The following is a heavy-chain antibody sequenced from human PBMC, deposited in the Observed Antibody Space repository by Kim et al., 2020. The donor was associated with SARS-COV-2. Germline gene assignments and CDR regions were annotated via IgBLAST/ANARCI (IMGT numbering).Heavy chain of an antibody. J-gene: IGHJ6*01. Sequence: GGSLRLSCAASGFTFSSYSMSWVRQAPGKGLEWVSYVSSSSSTIYYADSVKGRFTISRDNAKNSLYLQMNSLRDEDTAVYYCAKCFLMVVGGIVAWGARTTGSVSS. CDR3: AKCFLMVVGGIVA. CDR1: GFTFSSYS. D-gene: IGHD2-15*01. CDR2: VSSSSSTI. V-gene: IGHV3-48*02.